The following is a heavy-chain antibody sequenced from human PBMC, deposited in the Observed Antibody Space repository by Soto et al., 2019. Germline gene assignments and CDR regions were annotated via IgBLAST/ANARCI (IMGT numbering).Heavy chain of an antibody. D-gene: IGHD5-18*01. V-gene: IGHV4-59*01. J-gene: IGHJ4*02. Sequence: SETLSLTCTVSGGSISGYYWSWIRQPPGKGLEWIGYMYNTGSTVYNPSFKSRVTISVDTSKNQFSLKLNSVTAADTAVYYCARDNGYSYGYTLDHWGQGTLVTVS. CDR3: ARDNGYSYGYTLDH. CDR2: MYNTGST. CDR1: GGSISGYY.